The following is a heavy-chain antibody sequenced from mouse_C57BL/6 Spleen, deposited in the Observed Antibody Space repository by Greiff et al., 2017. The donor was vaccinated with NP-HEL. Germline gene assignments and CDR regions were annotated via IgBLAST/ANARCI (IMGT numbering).Heavy chain of an antibody. CDR3: ARNGNYDFDY. CDR2: IYPGDGDT. V-gene: IGHV1-82*01. J-gene: IGHJ2*01. D-gene: IGHD2-1*01. Sequence: VKLVESGPELVKPGASVKISCKASGYAFSSSWMNWVKQRPGKGLEWIGRIYPGDGDTNYNGKFKGKATLTADKSSSTAYMQLSSLTSEDSALYFCARNGNYDFDYWGQGTTLTVSS. CDR1: GYAFSSSW.